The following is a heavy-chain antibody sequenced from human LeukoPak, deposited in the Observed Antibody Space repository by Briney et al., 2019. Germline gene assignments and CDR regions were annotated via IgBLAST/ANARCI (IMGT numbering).Heavy chain of an antibody. CDR2: IHRDGSV. D-gene: IGHD6-19*01. CDR1: GLPINSNYY. Sequence: SETLSLTCSVSGLPINSNYYWGWIRQPPGKGLEWIGSIHRDGSVFYNPSLNGRVAVSMDMAKNQFSLSLISVTAADTALYFCARHDQWLVRFYYWGQGTLVTVSS. CDR3: ARHDQWLVRFYY. J-gene: IGHJ4*02. V-gene: IGHV4-38-2*02.